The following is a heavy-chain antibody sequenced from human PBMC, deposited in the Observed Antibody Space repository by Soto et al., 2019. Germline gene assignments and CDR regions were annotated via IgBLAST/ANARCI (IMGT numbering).Heavy chain of an antibody. D-gene: IGHD6-19*01. CDR1: GFTFSSYA. V-gene: IGHV3-23*01. CDR2: ISGTGGST. Sequence: EVQLLESGGGLVQPGGSLRLSCAASGFTFSSYAMSWVRQAPGKGLEWVSVISGTGGSTHYADSVKGRCTISRDNSKNPLHLQMNSLRAEDTAIYYCAGGWGIAVARIDYWGQGTLVTVSS. CDR3: AGGWGIAVARIDY. J-gene: IGHJ4*02.